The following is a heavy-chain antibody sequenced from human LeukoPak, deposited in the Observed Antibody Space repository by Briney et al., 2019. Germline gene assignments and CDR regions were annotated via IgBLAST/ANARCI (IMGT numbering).Heavy chain of an antibody. Sequence: ASVKVSCKASGYTFTGYYMHWVRQAPGQGLEWMGWINPNSGGTNYAQKFQGRVTTTRDTSISTAYMELSRLRSDDTAVYYCARDLPLWFGELFTNYWGQGTLVTVSS. J-gene: IGHJ4*02. D-gene: IGHD3-10*01. CDR3: ARDLPLWFGELFTNY. CDR1: GYTFTGYY. CDR2: INPNSGGT. V-gene: IGHV1-2*02.